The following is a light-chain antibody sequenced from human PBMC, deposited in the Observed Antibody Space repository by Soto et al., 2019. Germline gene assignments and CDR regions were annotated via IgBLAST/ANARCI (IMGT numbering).Light chain of an antibody. Sequence: EIVLTQSPGTLSLSPGERATLSCRASQSISSNYLAWYQQTPGQAPRLLIYDASSRAAGIPDRFSGSGSGTDFTLTISRLEPEDFGVYYCQQYGGLPRTFGQGTKVE. J-gene: IGKJ1*01. CDR3: QQYGGLPRT. CDR1: QSISSNY. V-gene: IGKV3-20*01. CDR2: DAS.